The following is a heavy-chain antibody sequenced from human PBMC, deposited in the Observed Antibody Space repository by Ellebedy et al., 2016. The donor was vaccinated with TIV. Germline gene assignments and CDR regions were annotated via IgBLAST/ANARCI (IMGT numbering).Heavy chain of an antibody. CDR3: ARDNSDYGIDAFDI. D-gene: IGHD4-17*01. Sequence: ASVKVSCKVSGHTLMELSMHWVRQAPGKGLEWVGGFDPEHGRAIYAQKFQGRVTMTEDTSTDTVYMELSSLRSEDTAVYYCARDNSDYGIDAFDIWGHGTMVTVSS. CDR1: GHTLMELS. V-gene: IGHV1-24*01. CDR2: FDPEHGRA. J-gene: IGHJ3*02.